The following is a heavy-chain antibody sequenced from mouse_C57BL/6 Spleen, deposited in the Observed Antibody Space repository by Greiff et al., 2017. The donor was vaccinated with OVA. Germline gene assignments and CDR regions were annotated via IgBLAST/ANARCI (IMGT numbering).Heavy chain of an antibody. D-gene: IGHD1-1*01. V-gene: IGHV1-52*01. CDR3: ARDYYGSSNGWYFDV. CDR1: GYTFTSYW. J-gene: IGHJ1*03. CDR2: IDPSDSET. Sequence: QVQLQQPGAELVRPGSSVKLSCKASGYTFTSYWMHWVKQRPIQGLEWIGNIDPSDSETHYNQKFKDKATLTVDKSSSTAYMQLSSLTSEDSAVYYCARDYYGSSNGWYFDVWGTGTTVTVSS.